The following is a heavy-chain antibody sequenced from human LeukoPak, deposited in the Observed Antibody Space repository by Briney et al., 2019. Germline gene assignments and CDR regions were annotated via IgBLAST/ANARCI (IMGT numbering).Heavy chain of an antibody. J-gene: IGHJ6*04. Sequence: GGSLRLSCAASGFTFRSYGMHWVRQAPGKGLEWVAVISYDGSNKYYGDSVKGRFTISRDNSKNTLYLQMNSLRAEDTAGYYCAKDIRWAVGTPDGMDVWGKGTTVTVSS. CDR2: ISYDGSNK. CDR1: GFTFRSYG. V-gene: IGHV3-30*18. CDR3: AKDIRWAVGTPDGMDV. D-gene: IGHD2-15*01.